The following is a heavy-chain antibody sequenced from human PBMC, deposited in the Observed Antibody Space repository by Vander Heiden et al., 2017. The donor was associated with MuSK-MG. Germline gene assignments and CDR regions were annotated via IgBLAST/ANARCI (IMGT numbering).Heavy chain of an antibody. CDR1: GYSFTSYW. V-gene: IGHV5-51*01. Sequence: EVQLVQSGAEVKKPGESLKIYCKGSGYSFTSYWIGLVRQMHGKGLEWFVIIYRGDSDTSYITSFQGQVTISAAKSISPAYLQWRCLKASDTVMYSFVSPIAAAGSLGYYYYGMDVWGQGTTVTVSS. CDR2: IYRGDSDT. D-gene: IGHD6-13*01. CDR3: VSPIAAAGSLGYYYYGMDV. J-gene: IGHJ6*02.